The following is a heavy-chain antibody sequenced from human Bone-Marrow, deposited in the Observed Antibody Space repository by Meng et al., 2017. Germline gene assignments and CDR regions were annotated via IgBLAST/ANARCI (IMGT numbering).Heavy chain of an antibody. CDR2: ISGSGGST. CDR3: AKGGRGYCSGGSCYLGYY. D-gene: IGHD2-15*01. Sequence: GGSLRLSSAASGFTVSRYAMSWVRQAPGKGLEWVSAISGSGGSTYYADSVKGRFTISRDNSKNTLYLQMNSLRAEDTAVYYCAKGGRGYCSGGSCYLGYYWGQGTLVTVSS. J-gene: IGHJ4*02. V-gene: IGHV3-23*01. CDR1: GFTVSRYA.